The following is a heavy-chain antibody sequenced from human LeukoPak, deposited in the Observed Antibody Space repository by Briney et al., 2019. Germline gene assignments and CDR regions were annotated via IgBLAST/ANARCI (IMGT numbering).Heavy chain of an antibody. J-gene: IGHJ4*02. V-gene: IGHV4-39*07. Sequence: SETLSLTCTVSGGSISSSSYYWGWIRQPPGKGLEWIGSIYYSGSTYYNPSLKSRVTISVDTSKNQFSLKLSSVTAADTAVYYCARYMVRGVIITAGDDYWGQGTLVTVSS. D-gene: IGHD3-10*01. CDR1: GGSISSSSYY. CDR2: IYYSGST. CDR3: ARYMVRGVIITAGDDY.